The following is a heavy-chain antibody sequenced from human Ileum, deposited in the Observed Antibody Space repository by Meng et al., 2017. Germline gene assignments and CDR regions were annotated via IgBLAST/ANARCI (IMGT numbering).Heavy chain of an antibody. D-gene: IGHD3-16*01. V-gene: IGHV4-39*01. CDR3: ARPAVTTALGGFDY. CDR2: IYYNGNT. J-gene: IGHJ4*02. Sequence: HLQLQESGPGLGKPSDTLSLTCAVSGDSIRYISYYWGWVRQPPGQGLEWIGSIYYNGNTYYSPSLKSRASISVDTSKNQFSLKLSSVTAADTAVYYCARPAVTTALGGFDYWGQGTLVTVSS. CDR1: GDSIRYISYY.